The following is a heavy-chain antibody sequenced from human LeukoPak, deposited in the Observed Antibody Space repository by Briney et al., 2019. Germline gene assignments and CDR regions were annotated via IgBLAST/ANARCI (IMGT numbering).Heavy chain of an antibody. J-gene: IGHJ6*02. CDR2: ISASGAGT. CDR1: GFTFSNYA. Sequence: GGSLRLSCAASGFTFSNYAMSWVRQAPGKRLQWVSAISASGAGTYYADSVKGRFIISRDNSKNTLYLQMNSLRAEDTALYYSAKYSYSNYYYVMDVWGQGTTVTVSS. CDR3: AKYSYSNYYYVMDV. V-gene: IGHV3-23*01. D-gene: IGHD4-4*01.